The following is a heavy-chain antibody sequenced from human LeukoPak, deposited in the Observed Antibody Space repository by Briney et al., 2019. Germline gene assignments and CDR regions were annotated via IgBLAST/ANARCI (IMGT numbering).Heavy chain of an antibody. CDR3: ARDKARSYYDSSGYYPPLDAFDI. V-gene: IGHV1-2*06. Sequence: GASVKVSCKASGYTFTGYYMHWVRQAPGQGLEWMGRINPNSGGTNYAQKFQGRVTMTRDTSISTAYMELSRLRSDDTAVYYCARDKARSYYDSSGYYPPLDAFDIWGQGTMVTVSS. D-gene: IGHD3-22*01. J-gene: IGHJ3*02. CDR1: GYTFTGYY. CDR2: INPNSGGT.